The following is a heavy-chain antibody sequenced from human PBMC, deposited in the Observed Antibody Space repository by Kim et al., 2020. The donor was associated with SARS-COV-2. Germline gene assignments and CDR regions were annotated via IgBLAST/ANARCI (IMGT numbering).Heavy chain of an antibody. V-gene: IGHV3-23*01. D-gene: IGHD2-2*02. CDR3: AANKIVVVPAAIMMGYMDV. CDR1: GFTFSSYA. J-gene: IGHJ6*03. CDR2: ISGSGGST. Sequence: GGSLRLSCAASGFTFSSYAMSWVRQAPGKGLEWVSAISGSGGSTYYADSVKGRFTISRDNSKNTLYLQMNSLRAEDTAVYYCAANKIVVVPAAIMMGYMDVWGKGTTVTVSS.